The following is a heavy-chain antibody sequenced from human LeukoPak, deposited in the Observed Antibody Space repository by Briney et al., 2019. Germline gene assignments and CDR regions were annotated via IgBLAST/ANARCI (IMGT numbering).Heavy chain of an antibody. CDR3: AREHSSGWNDY. CDR2: IYYSGST. D-gene: IGHD6-19*01. J-gene: IGHJ4*02. V-gene: IGHV4-31*03. CDR1: GGSISSGGYY. Sequence: PSETLSLTCTVSGGSISSGGYYWSWIRQHPGKGLEWIGYIYYSGSTYYNPSLKSRVTISVDTSKNQFSLKLSSVTAADTAVYYCAREHSSGWNDYWGQGTLVTVSS.